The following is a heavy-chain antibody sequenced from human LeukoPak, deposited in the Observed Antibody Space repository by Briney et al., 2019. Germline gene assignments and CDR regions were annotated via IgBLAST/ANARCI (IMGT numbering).Heavy chain of an antibody. V-gene: IGHV3-23*01. CDR1: GFTFRSYA. CDR3: AKAMAPFYDYFDY. J-gene: IGHJ4*02. D-gene: IGHD3-10*01. CDR2: ISGSGGST. Sequence: GGSLRLSCAASGFTFRSYAMSWVRQAPGKGLEGVSAISGSGGSTYYADSVKGRFTISRDNSKNTLYLQMNSLRAEDTAVYYCAKAMAPFYDYFDYWGQGTLVTVSS.